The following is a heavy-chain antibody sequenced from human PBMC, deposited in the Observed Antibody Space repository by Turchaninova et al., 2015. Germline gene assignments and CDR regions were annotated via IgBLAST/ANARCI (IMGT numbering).Heavy chain of an antibody. V-gene: IGHV4-38-2*01. J-gene: IGHJ4*02. Sequence: QVQLQASGPGLVKPSETLSLPCAVSGFSIRSAYYWGWIRQSPGTGLEWVATLFDSGTTSYNPALASRVPISVDTSTNQFSLKLDSVTAADTAVYYCARERDDSSTPDYWGQGTLVTVSS. D-gene: IGHD3-22*01. CDR1: GFSIRSAYY. CDR3: ARERDDSSTPDY. CDR2: LFDSGTT.